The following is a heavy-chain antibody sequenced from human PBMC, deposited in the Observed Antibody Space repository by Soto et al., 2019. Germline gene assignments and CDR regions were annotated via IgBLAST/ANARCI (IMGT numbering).Heavy chain of an antibody. J-gene: IGHJ4*02. D-gene: IGHD3-3*01. CDR2: IYSDGST. CDR3: ATINTIFRVFSDFDY. V-gene: IGHV3-53*01. Sequence: GGSLRLSCAASGFTVSSNYMSWVRQAPGKGLEWVSVIYSDGSTYYADSVRGRFTISRDNSKNTLYLQMNSLRAEDTAVYYCATINTIFRVFSDFDYWGQGTLVTVSS. CDR1: GFTVSSNY.